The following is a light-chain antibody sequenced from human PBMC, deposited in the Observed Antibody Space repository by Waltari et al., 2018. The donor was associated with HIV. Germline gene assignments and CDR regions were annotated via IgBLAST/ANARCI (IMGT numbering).Light chain of an antibody. CDR2: DAV. J-gene: IGKJ2*01. V-gene: IGKV3-11*01. CDR3: QQRGDWPPMYT. Sequence: EIVLTQSPGTLSLSPGETATLSCRASQSVSTYLAWYQQKPGQAPRLLIYDAVRGATGIPDRFSGSGSGTDFTLTISALEPGDFAVYYCQQRGDWPPMYTFGQGTKLQIK. CDR1: QSVSTY.